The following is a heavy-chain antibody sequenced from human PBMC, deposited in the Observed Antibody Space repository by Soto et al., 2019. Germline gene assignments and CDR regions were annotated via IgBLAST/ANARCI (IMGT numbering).Heavy chain of an antibody. D-gene: IGHD2-15*01. J-gene: IGHJ6*03. V-gene: IGHV3-74*01. CDR2: INSDGSVS. CDR3: ARGDGVSGTCYSLAGSFYYYMDV. Sequence: EVQLVESGGVLVQPGGSLRLSCAASGFTFSNYWMYWVRQAPGKGLVWVSRINSDGSVSSYADSVKGRLTISRDNVKNTLYLQMDSLRAEDTAVYYCARGDGVSGTCYSLAGSFYYYMDVWGKGTTVTVFS. CDR1: GFTFSNYW.